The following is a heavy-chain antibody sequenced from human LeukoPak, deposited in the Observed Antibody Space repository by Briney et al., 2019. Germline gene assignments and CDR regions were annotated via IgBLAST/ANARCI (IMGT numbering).Heavy chain of an antibody. J-gene: IGHJ6*03. Sequence: SETLSLTCTVSGGSISSYYWSWIRQPPGKGLEWIGYIYYSGSTNYNPSLKSRVTISVDTSKNQFSLKLSSVTAADTAVYYCAKTVQLEPTDAYYYYYMDVWGKGTTVTVSS. CDR2: IYYSGST. CDR1: GGSISSYY. D-gene: IGHD1-1*01. CDR3: AKTVQLEPTDAYYYYYMDV. V-gene: IGHV4-59*08.